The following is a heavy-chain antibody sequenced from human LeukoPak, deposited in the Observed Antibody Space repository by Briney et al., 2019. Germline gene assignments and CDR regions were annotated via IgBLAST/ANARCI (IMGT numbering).Heavy chain of an antibody. Sequence: RASVKVSCKASGYTFTGYHMHWVRQAPGQGLEWIGWINPNTGDTNYAQKFQGRVTMTRDTSISAAYMELSWLRSDDTAVYYCTRGPEMATILFEYWGQGPLVTVSS. CDR3: TRGPEMATILFEY. CDR2: INPNTGDT. D-gene: IGHD5-24*01. V-gene: IGHV1-2*02. J-gene: IGHJ4*02. CDR1: GYTFTGYH.